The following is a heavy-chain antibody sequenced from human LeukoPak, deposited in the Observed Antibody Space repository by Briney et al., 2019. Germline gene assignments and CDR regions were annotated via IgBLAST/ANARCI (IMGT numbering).Heavy chain of an antibody. Sequence: QPGGSLRLSCAASGFTFSSYAMSWVRQAPGKGLEWVSAIGGSGGSTYYADSVKGRFTISRDNSKNTLYLQMNSLRAEDTAVYYCAKGHFLDTTMVRFIVYWGQGTLVTVSS. V-gene: IGHV3-23*01. CDR3: AKGHFLDTTMVRFIVY. CDR2: IGGSGGST. D-gene: IGHD5-18*01. J-gene: IGHJ4*02. CDR1: GFTFSSYA.